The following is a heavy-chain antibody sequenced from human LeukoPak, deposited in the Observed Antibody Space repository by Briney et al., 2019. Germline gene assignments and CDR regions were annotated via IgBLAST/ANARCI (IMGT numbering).Heavy chain of an antibody. J-gene: IGHJ4*02. V-gene: IGHV3-30*18. Sequence: PGGSLRLSCAASGFTFSNCGMHWVRQAPGKGLEWVAVISYDGSIKDYADSVKGRFTISRDNSKNTLYLQMNSLRAEDTAVYYCAKAKPFSGSVTIVDYWGQGTLVTVSS. CDR2: ISYDGSIK. CDR1: GFTFSNCG. CDR3: AKAKPFSGSVTIVDY. D-gene: IGHD1-26*01.